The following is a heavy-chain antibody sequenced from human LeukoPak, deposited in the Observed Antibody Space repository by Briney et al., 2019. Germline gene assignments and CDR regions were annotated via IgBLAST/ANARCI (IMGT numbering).Heavy chain of an antibody. CDR1: GFSFTNAW. CDR2: IRSKTDGGTT. CDR3: RTGRF. V-gene: IGHV3-15*01. J-gene: IGHJ4*02. Sequence: PGGSLRLSCAGSGFSFTNAWMTWVRQAPGKGLEWVGRIRSKTDGGTTDYAAPVEGRFTISRDDSKNTLYLQMNSLRTEDTAVYYCRTGRFWGQGTLVTVSS.